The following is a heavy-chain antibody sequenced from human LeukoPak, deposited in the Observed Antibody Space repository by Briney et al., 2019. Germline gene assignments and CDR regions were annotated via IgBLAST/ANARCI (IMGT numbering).Heavy chain of an antibody. V-gene: IGHV3-74*01. J-gene: IGHJ4*02. CDR3: AREMKGSGAFF. Sequence: GGSLRLSCAASGFTFSSYWMHWVRQAPGKGLVWVSRINSDGSSTTYADSVKGRFTISRDNAKNTLYLQMNSLRAEDTAVYYCAREMKGSGAFFWGQGTLVTVS. CDR1: GFTFSSYW. CDR2: INSDGSST.